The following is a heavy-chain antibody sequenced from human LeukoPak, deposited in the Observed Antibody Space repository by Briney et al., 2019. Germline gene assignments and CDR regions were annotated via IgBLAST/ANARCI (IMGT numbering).Heavy chain of an antibody. V-gene: IGHV3-23*01. CDR1: GFTFSSYA. J-gene: IGHJ3*02. CDR2: ISGSGGST. Sequence: GGSLRLSCAASGFTFSSYAMSWVRQAPGKGLEWVSAISGSGGSTYYADSVKGRFTISRDNSKNTLYLQMNSLRAEDTAVYYCAREGREDFWTPRWRKDAFDIWGQGTMVTVSS. D-gene: IGHD3/OR15-3a*01. CDR3: AREGREDFWTPRWRKDAFDI.